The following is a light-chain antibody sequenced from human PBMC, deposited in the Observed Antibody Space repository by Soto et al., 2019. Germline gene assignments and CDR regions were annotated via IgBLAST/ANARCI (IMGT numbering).Light chain of an antibody. CDR3: QQYNNPPFT. CDR1: QDISNY. Sequence: DIQMTQFPSSLSASVGDRVTITCQASQDISNYLNWYQQKPGEAPKLLIYDASNLETGVPSRFSGSGSGTDFTFTISRLQPEDIATYYCQQYNNPPFTFGPGTKVDIK. J-gene: IGKJ3*01. V-gene: IGKV1-33*01. CDR2: DAS.